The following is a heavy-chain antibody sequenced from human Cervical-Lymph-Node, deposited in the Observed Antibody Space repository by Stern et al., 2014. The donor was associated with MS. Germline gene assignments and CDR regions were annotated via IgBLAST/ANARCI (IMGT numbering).Heavy chain of an antibody. CDR3: ARDAAYNSGWYDY. Sequence: VQLVESGGGLVQPGGSLRLSCAASGFTFRAYDMSWVRQAPGTGLERVSVISGSGGSNYYVDSAKGRRTISTEHSKNTLYLRNNSLRAEDTAVDYCARDAAYNSGWYDYGGQGTLGTVAS. D-gene: IGHD6-19*01. J-gene: IGHJ4*02. CDR1: GFTFRAYD. CDR2: ISGSGGSN. V-gene: IGHV3-23*04.